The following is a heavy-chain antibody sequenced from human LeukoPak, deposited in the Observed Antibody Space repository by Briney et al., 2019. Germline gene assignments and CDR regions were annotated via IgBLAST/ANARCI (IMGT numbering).Heavy chain of an antibody. CDR3: ARHSARGLGGGVLLRD. Sequence: SETLSLTCTVSGDSISSYHWSWIRQPPGKGLEWIGYMYYSGSTKYNPSLKNRVTISLDTSKNPFSLKLSSVTAADTAVYYCARHSARGLGGGVLLRDWGQGTLVTVSS. V-gene: IGHV4-59*01. CDR1: GDSISSYH. D-gene: IGHD3-16*01. CDR2: MYYSGST. J-gene: IGHJ4*02.